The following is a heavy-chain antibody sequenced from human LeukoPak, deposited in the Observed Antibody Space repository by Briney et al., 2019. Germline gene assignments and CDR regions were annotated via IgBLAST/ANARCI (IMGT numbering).Heavy chain of an antibody. Sequence: AGGSLRLSCAASGFTFSSYAMHWVRQAPGKGLEWVAVISYDGSNKYYADSVKGRFTISRDNSKNTLYLQMNSLRAEDTAVYYCARGDAYYDSSGYYSTLGYWGQGTLVTVSS. CDR3: ARGDAYYDSSGYYSTLGY. J-gene: IGHJ4*02. D-gene: IGHD3-22*01. CDR1: GFTFSSYA. V-gene: IGHV3-30-3*01. CDR2: ISYDGSNK.